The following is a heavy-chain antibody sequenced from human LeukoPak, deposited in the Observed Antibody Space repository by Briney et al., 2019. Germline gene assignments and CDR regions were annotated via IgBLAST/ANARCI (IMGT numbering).Heavy chain of an antibody. D-gene: IGHD1-26*01. J-gene: IGHJ4*02. CDR1: GGTFSSYA. V-gene: IGHV1-69*04. Sequence: EDSVKVSCKASGGTFSSYAISWVRQAPGQGLEWMGRIIPILGIANYAQKFQGRVTITADKSTSTAYMELSSLRSEDTAVYYCARNLNSGSDFGYWGQGTLVTVSS. CDR3: ARNLNSGSDFGY. CDR2: IIPILGIA.